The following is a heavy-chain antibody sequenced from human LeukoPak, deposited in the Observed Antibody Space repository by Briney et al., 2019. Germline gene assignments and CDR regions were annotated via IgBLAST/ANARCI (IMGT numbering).Heavy chain of an antibody. J-gene: IGHJ4*02. CDR2: ISGSGGST. D-gene: IGHD6-13*01. V-gene: IGHV3-23*01. CDR3: AKDKRAAAGTTGDY. Sequence: GGSLRLSCAASGFTFSSYAMSWVRQAPGKGLEWVSAISGSGGSTYYADSVKGRFTISRDNSKNTLCLQMNSLRAEDTAVYYCAKDKRAAAGTTGDYWGQGTLVTVSS. CDR1: GFTFSSYA.